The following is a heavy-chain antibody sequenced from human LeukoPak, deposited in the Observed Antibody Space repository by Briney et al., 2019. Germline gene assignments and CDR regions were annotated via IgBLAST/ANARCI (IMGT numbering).Heavy chain of an antibody. CDR3: ARDGSHGAFDI. CDR2: IGTAGDT. V-gene: IGHV3-13*01. J-gene: IGHJ3*02. CDR1: GFTFSSYD. Sequence: PGGSLRLSCVASGFTFSSYDMHWVRQATGKGLEWVSAIGTAGDTYYPGSVKGRFTISRENAKNSLYLQMNSLRAGDTAVYYCARDGSHGAFDIWGQGTMVTVSS.